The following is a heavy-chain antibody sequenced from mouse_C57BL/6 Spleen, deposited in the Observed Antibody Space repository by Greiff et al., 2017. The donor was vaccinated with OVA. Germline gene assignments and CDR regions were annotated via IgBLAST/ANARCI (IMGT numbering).Heavy chain of an antibody. Sequence: EVQGVESGGGLVKPGGSLKLSCAASGFTFSSYAMSWVRQTPEKRLEWVATISDGGSYTYYPDNVKGRFTISRDNAKNNLYLQMSHLKSEDTAMYYYARVDYEDAYWGQGTLVTVSA. D-gene: IGHD2-4*01. CDR1: GFTFSSYA. CDR3: ARVDYEDAY. CDR2: ISDGGSYT. J-gene: IGHJ3*01. V-gene: IGHV5-4*01.